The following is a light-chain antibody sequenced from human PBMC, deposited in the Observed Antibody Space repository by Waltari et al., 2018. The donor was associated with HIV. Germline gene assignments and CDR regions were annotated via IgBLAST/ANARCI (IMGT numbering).Light chain of an antibody. Sequence: QSVLTQSPSASGTPGQRVIISCSGSSSNIGSNSVNWYQQLPGTAPKLLIYSNNARPSGVPARFSGSKSGTSASLAISGLQSEDEADYHCAAWDDSLNGPVFGGGTKLTVL. J-gene: IGLJ2*01. CDR3: AAWDDSLNGPV. V-gene: IGLV1-44*01. CDR2: SNN. CDR1: SSNIGSNS.